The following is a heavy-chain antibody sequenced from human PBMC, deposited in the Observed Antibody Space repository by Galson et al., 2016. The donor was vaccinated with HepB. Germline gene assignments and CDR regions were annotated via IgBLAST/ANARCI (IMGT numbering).Heavy chain of an antibody. CDR1: GLTFSNAW. Sequence: SLRLSCAASGLTFSNAWMSWVRQAPGKGLEWVGRIKSTTDGGTTDYAAPVKGRFTISRDDSKNTLYLQMNSLKTEEPAVYYCNTLYSQDDDYGDYGFDSEADYWGQGTLVIVSS. D-gene: IGHD4-17*01. CDR3: NTLYSQDDDYGDYGFDSEADY. CDR2: IKSTTDGGTT. J-gene: IGHJ4*02. V-gene: IGHV3-15*01.